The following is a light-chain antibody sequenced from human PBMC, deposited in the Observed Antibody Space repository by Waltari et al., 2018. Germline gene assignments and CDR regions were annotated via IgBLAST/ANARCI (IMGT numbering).Light chain of an antibody. Sequence: QSALTQPRSVSGSPGQSVTISCTGTNNEIGDYNHVSWYQHPPAKAPKPMLFAVTKRPSGVPDRFSAAKSGNTAALPISVLQTEDAADYYCCSYVGSVYVFGIVTKVTVL. CDR3: CSYVGSVYV. CDR1: NNEIGDYNH. J-gene: IGLJ1*01. V-gene: IGLV2-11*01. CDR2: AVT.